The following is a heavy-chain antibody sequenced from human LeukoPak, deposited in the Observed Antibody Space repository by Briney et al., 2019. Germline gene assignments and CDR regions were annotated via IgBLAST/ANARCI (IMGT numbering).Heavy chain of an antibody. V-gene: IGHV4-31*03. Sequence: SQTLSHTCSVFGGPISCGLYFWGWCRQPPEKGLEWIGYYYYSGRTYYNPSLKSRVTISVDTSKIQFSLKLSSVTAADTAVYYCAGKLERWWDYWGQGTLVTVSS. CDR3: AGKLERWWDY. CDR2: YYYSGRT. CDR1: GGPISCGLYF. D-gene: IGHD1-1*01. J-gene: IGHJ4*02.